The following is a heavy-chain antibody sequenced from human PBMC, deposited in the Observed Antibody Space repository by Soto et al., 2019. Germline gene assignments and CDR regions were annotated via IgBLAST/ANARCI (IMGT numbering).Heavy chain of an antibody. Sequence: GSLRLSCAASGFTFSGSAVHWVRQASGKGLEWVGRIRSKANNYATTYGAPVKGRFTISRDDSKNTAYLQMDSLKTKDTAVYFCNTPSRASCSGGNCYDYWGQGTLVTVSS. D-gene: IGHD2-15*01. CDR3: NTPSRASCSGGNCYDY. CDR1: GFTFSGSA. J-gene: IGHJ4*02. V-gene: IGHV3-73*01. CDR2: IRSKANNYAT.